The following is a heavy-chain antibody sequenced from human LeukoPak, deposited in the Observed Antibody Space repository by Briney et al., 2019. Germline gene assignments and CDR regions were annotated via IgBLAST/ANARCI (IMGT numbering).Heavy chain of an antibody. CDR3: ARTPRYYDILTGYSMQDAFDI. V-gene: IGHV3-21*01. CDR2: ISSSSSYI. Sequence: GGSLRLSCAASGFTFSSYSMNWVRQAPGKGLEWVSSISSSSSYIYYADSVKGRFTISRDNAKNSLYLQMNSLRAEDTAVYYCARTPRYYDILTGYSMQDAFDIWGQGTMVTVSS. J-gene: IGHJ3*02. D-gene: IGHD3-9*01. CDR1: GFTFSSYS.